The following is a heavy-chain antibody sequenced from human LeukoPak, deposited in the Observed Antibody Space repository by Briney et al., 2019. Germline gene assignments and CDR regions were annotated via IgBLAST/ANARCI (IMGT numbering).Heavy chain of an antibody. CDR1: GFTFSSYA. J-gene: IGHJ6*02. CDR3: ARDFCGPYRYYYYGMDV. D-gene: IGHD3-3*01. V-gene: IGHV3-30-3*01. CDR2: ISYDGSNK. Sequence: GGSLRLSCAASGFTFSSYAMHWVRQAPGKGLEWVAVISYDGSNKYCADSVKGRFTISRDNSKNTLYLQMNSLRAEDTAVYYCARDFCGPYRYYYYGMDVWGQGTTVTVSS.